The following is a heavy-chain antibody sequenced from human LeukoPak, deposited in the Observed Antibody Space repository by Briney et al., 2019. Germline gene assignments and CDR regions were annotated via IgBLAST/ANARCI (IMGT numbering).Heavy chain of an antibody. CDR1: GGSISSYY. Sequence: SETLSLTCTVSGGSISSYYWSWIRQPPGKGLEWIGYIYYSGSTNYNPSLKSRVTISVDTSKNQFSLKLSSVTAADTAVYYCARGPYGDKTLDYWGQGTLVTVSS. CDR2: IYYSGST. J-gene: IGHJ4*02. D-gene: IGHD4-17*01. V-gene: IGHV4-59*12. CDR3: ARGPYGDKTLDY.